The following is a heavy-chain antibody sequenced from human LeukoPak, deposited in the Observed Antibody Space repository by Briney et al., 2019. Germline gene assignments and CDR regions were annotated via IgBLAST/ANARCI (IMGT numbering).Heavy chain of an antibody. CDR2: INGKSGAT. V-gene: IGHV1-2*02. D-gene: IGHD3-9*01. CDR3: VRDFDWGPDY. CDR1: GFTFTDHY. Sequence: GASVKVSCKASGFTFTDHYLHWVRQDPGQGLEWMGWINGKSGATFYAQKFQGRITVTRDTSISTMYLEVNSLTTDDTAVYYCVRDFDWGPDYWGQGTLVAVSS. J-gene: IGHJ4*02.